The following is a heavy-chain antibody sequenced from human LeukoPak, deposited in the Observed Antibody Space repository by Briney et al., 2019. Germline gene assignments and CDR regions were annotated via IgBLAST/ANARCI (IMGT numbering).Heavy chain of an antibody. D-gene: IGHD6-6*01. Sequence: GGSLRLSCEASGFSFSNAWMSWVRQAPGKGLVWVSRINSDGSSTNYADSVKGRFTISRDNAKNTLYLQMNSLRAEDTAVYYCASTLSSSPHWGRGTLVTVSS. CDR3: ASTLSSSPH. CDR2: INSDGSST. CDR1: GFSFSNAW. J-gene: IGHJ4*02. V-gene: IGHV3-74*01.